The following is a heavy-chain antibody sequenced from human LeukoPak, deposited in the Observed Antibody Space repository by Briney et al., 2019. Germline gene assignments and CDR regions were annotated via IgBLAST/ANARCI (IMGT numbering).Heavy chain of an antibody. CDR1: GFTFSSYW. D-gene: IGHD3-22*01. Sequence: GGSLRLSCAASGFTFSSYWMTWVRQAPGKGLEWVANIKQDGSETVYVDSVKGRFTISRDNARNSLFLQMNSLRGEDTAVYYCARVLSGSWDWFDPWGQGTLVTVSS. J-gene: IGHJ5*02. V-gene: IGHV3-7*01. CDR3: ARVLSGSWDWFDP. CDR2: IKQDGSET.